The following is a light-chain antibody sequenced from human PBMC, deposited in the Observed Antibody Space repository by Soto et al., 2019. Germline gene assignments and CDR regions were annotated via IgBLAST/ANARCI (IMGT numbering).Light chain of an antibody. J-gene: IGLJ1*01. Sequence: QSALTQPPSASGSPGQSVTISCTGTSSDVGGYNYVSWYQQHPGRAPKFMIYEVSNRPSGISNRFSGSKSGNTASLTISGLQAEDEADYYCSSYTSSSTYVFGTGTKLTVL. CDR3: SSYTSSSTYV. CDR2: EVS. CDR1: SSDVGGYNY. V-gene: IGLV2-14*01.